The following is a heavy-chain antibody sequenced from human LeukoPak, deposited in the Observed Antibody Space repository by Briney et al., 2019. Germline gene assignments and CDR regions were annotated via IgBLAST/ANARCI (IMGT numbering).Heavy chain of an antibody. D-gene: IGHD2-15*01. V-gene: IGHV1-69*06. J-gene: IGHJ4*02. Sequence: SVKVSCKASGYTFTGYYMHWVRQAPGQGLEWMGGIIPIFGTANYAQKFQGRVTITADKSTSTAYMELSSLRSEDTAVYYCAREIYCSGGSCYFAYWGQGTLVTVSS. CDR1: GYTFTGYY. CDR2: IIPIFGTA. CDR3: AREIYCSGGSCYFAY.